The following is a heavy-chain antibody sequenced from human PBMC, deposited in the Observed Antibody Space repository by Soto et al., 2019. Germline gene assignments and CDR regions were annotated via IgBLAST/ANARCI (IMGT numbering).Heavy chain of an antibody. CDR1: GFTFSKYA. Sequence: GGSLRLSCAASGFTFSKYAMIWVRQAPGKGQEWVSGIVGSGDSIYYADSVKGRFTISRDNSKNMLYLQMNSLRAEDTALYYCAKDAVYGDSLRLVANWGQGTVVTVSS. J-gene: IGHJ4*02. D-gene: IGHD2-21*02. CDR2: IVGSGDSI. V-gene: IGHV3-23*01. CDR3: AKDAVYGDSLRLVAN.